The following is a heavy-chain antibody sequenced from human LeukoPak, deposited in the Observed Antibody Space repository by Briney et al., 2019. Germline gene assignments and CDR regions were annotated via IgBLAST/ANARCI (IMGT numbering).Heavy chain of an antibody. CDR3: ARGGSSWSQYNWFYP. CDR2: IYYSGST. V-gene: IGHV4-59*01. Sequence: SETLSLTCTVSGGSIGSYYWSWLRQPPGKGLEWIGYIYYSGSTNYNPSLKSRVTISVDTSKNQFSLKLSSVTAADTAVYYCARGGSSWSQYNWFYPWGQGTLVTVSS. CDR1: GGSIGSYY. J-gene: IGHJ5*02. D-gene: IGHD6-13*01.